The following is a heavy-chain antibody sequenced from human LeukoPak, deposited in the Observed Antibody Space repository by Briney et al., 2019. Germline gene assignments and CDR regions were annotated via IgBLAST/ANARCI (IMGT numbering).Heavy chain of an antibody. V-gene: IGHV3-53*01. D-gene: IGHD2-15*01. Sequence: GGSLRLSCAASGFTVSSNYMSWVRQAPGKGLEWVSVIYSGGSTYYADSVKGRFTISRDNSKNTLYLQMNSLRAEDTAVYYCARGYCSGGSCYYFDYWGQATLVTVSS. CDR2: IYSGGST. CDR3: ARGYCSGGSCYYFDY. CDR1: GFTVSSNY. J-gene: IGHJ4*02.